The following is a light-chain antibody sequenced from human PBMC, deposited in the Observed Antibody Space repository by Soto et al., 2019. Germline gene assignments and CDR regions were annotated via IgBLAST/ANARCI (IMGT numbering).Light chain of an antibody. CDR3: QRYDSLRT. CDR2: GAS. CDR1: QSVRINF. J-gene: IGKJ1*01. Sequence: EIVLTQSPGTRSLSPGERAALSCRASQSVRINFLAWYQQKPGQAPRLLIYGASNRATGIPDRFSGSGSGTDFTLTIARLEAEDFAMYYCQRYDSLRTFGQGTKVDIK. V-gene: IGKV3-20*01.